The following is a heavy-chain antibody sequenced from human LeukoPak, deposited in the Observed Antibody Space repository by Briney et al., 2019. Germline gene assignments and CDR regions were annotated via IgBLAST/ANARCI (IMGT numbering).Heavy chain of an antibody. D-gene: IGHD3-10*01. CDR1: GGSLSSGDYY. CDR2: IYYSGST. J-gene: IGHJ5*02. V-gene: IGHV4-30-4*08. CDR3: ARDRGITMVRGTDGFDP. Sequence: SETLSLTCTVSGGSLSSGDYYWSWIRQPPGKGLEWIGYIYYSGSTYYNPSLKSRVTISVDTSKNQFSLKLSSVTAADTAVYYCARDRGITMVRGTDGFDPWGQGTLVTVSS.